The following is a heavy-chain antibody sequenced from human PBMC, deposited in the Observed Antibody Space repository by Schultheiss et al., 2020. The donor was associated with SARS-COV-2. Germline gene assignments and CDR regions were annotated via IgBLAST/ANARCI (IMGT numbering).Heavy chain of an antibody. CDR1: GFSLSTSGMC. V-gene: IGHV4-31*03. J-gene: IGHJ3*02. CDR3: AREPASSGPWGAFYI. Sequence: LVKPTQTLTLTCTFSGFSLSTSGMCVSWIRQHPGKGLEWIGYIYYSGSTYYNPSLKSRVTISVDTSKNQFSLKLSSVTAADTAVYYCAREPASSGPWGAFYIWGQGTMVTVSS. CDR2: IYYSGST. D-gene: IGHD3-22*01.